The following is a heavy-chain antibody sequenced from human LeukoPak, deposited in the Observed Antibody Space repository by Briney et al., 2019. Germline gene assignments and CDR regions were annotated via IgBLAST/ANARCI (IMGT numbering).Heavy chain of an antibody. CDR2: IDYSGGST. D-gene: IGHD3-10*02. CDR1: GFTFSSYW. Sequence: GGSLRLSCAASGFTFSSYWMHWVRQAPGKGLEWVSSIDYSGGSTYYADSVKGRFTISRDNAKNSLYLQMNSLRAEDTAVYYCAELGITMIGGVWGKGTTVTISS. J-gene: IGHJ6*04. CDR3: AELGITMIGGV. V-gene: IGHV3-74*01.